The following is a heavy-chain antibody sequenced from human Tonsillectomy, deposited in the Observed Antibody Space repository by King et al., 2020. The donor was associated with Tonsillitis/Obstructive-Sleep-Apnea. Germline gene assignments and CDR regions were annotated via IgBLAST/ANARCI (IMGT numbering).Heavy chain of an antibody. CDR2: FGAYGSLT. CDR1: GFTFSGSA. J-gene: IGHJ4*02. Sequence: QLVQSGGGLVQPGGSLRLSCAASGFTFSGSAISWVRQAPGKGLEWVSSFGAYGSLTYYADSVKGRFTISRDNSKNTLYPQMHSLRSDDTAVYYCAKGCHEFDSWGQGTLVTVSS. V-gene: IGHV3-23*04. CDR3: AKGCHEFDS. D-gene: IGHD4/OR15-4a*01.